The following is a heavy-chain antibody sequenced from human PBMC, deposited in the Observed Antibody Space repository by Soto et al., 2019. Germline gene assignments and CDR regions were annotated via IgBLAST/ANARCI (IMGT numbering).Heavy chain of an antibody. CDR1: GFTFSSYS. Sequence: GGSLRLSCAASGFTFSSYSMNWVRQAPGKGLEWVSYISSSSSTIYYADSVKGRFTISRDNAKNSLYLQMNSLRDEDTAVYYCAREAYYYDSSGYYYEFDYWGQGTLVTVSS. V-gene: IGHV3-48*02. J-gene: IGHJ4*02. CDR3: AREAYYYDSSGYYYEFDY. CDR2: ISSSSSTI. D-gene: IGHD3-22*01.